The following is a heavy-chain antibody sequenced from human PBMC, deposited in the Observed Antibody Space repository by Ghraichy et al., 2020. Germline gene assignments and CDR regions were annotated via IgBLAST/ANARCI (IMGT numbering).Heavy chain of an antibody. CDR3: ARENSVAGTRAFDI. D-gene: IGHD6-19*01. CDR2: IWNDGTTK. J-gene: IGHJ3*02. Sequence: GGSLRLSCAASGFTFSIYRMHWVRQAPGKGLEWMTVIWNDGTTKYYADFVKGRFAISRDNSKNTLYLQMNSLRAEDTAVYYCARENSVAGTRAFDIWGQGTMVTVSS. V-gene: IGHV3-33*01. CDR1: GFTFSIYR.